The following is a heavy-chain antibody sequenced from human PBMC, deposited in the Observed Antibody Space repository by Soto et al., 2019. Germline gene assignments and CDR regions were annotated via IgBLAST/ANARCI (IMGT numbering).Heavy chain of an antibody. J-gene: IGHJ4*02. CDR1: GDSVSSNSSA. V-gene: IGHV6-1*01. CDR3: ARDAGAMDLFFDY. Sequence: QVQLQQSGPGLVKPSQTLSLTCAISGDSVSSNSSAWNWIRQSPSRGREWLGRTYYRSKWYNDYAVSVKSRITINPDTSKNQFSLQLKSVTPGDTAVYYCARDAGAMDLFFDYWGQGTLVTVSS. CDR2: TYYRSKWYN. D-gene: IGHD1-26*01.